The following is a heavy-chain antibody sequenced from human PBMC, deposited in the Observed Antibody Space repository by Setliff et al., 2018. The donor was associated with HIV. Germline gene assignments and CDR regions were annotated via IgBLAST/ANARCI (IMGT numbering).Heavy chain of an antibody. J-gene: IGHJ4*02. D-gene: IGHD6-19*01. CDR2: FDSSGGT. V-gene: IGHV4-61*02. CDR1: GDSVRSSRYY. Sequence: SETLSLTCTVSGDSVRSSRYYWSWIRQPAGMGLEWIGRFDSSGGTDYNPSLKSRVTISKDTSKNQLSLKLTSVTAADTAVYFCAGDYAGSGRPFDYWGQGTPVTVS. CDR3: AGDYAGSGRPFDY.